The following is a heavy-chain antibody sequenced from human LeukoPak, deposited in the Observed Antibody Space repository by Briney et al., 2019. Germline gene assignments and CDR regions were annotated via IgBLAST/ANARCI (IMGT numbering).Heavy chain of an antibody. CDR3: AKPIVVVPAAPLDP. Sequence: GGSLRLSCAAPGFTFSSYAISWVRQAPGTGLEWVSAISGSGGSTYYADSVKGRFTISRDNSKNTLYLQMNSLRAEDTAVYYCAKPIVVVPAAPLDPWGQGTLVTVSS. CDR1: GFTFSSYA. J-gene: IGHJ5*02. V-gene: IGHV3-23*01. D-gene: IGHD2-2*01. CDR2: ISGSGGST.